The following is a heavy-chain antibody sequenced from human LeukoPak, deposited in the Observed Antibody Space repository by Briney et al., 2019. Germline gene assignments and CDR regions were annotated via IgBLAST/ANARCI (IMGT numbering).Heavy chain of an antibody. Sequence: SQTLSLPCTVSGGSISSGGYYWSWIRQHPGKGLEWIGYIYFSGSTYHNPSLKSRVTISVDTSKNQFSLNLNPVTAADTAVYYCARDHDSSGYGAFDIWGQGTMVTVSS. CDR3: ARDHDSSGYGAFDI. V-gene: IGHV4-31*03. CDR1: GGSISSGGYY. D-gene: IGHD3-22*01. CDR2: IYFSGST. J-gene: IGHJ3*02.